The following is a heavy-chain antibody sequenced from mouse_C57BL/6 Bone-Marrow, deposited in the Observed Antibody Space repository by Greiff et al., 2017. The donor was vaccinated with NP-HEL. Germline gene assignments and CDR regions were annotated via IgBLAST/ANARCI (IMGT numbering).Heavy chain of an antibody. V-gene: IGHV1-7*01. J-gene: IGHJ4*01. CDR1: GYTFTSYW. D-gene: IGHD4-1*02. CDR3: ARYRASTGTRAMDY. CDR2: INPSSGYT. Sequence: VQLKESGAELAKPGASVKLSCKASGYTFTSYWMHWVKQRPGQGLEWIGYINPSSGYTKYNQKFKDKATLTADKSSSTAYMQLSSLTYEDSAVYYCARYRASTGTRAMDYWGQGTSGTGSS.